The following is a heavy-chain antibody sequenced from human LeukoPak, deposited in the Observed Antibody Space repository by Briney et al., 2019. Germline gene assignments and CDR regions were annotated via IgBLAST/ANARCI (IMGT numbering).Heavy chain of an antibody. Sequence: ASVKVSCKASGYTFTSYDINWVRQATGQGLEWMGWMNPNSGNTGYAQKFQGRVTITRNTSISTDYMELSSLRSEDTAVYYCARGPRNTVTTDYYYYMDVWGKGTTVTVSS. D-gene: IGHD4-11*01. CDR3: ARGPRNTVTTDYYYYMDV. V-gene: IGHV1-8*03. CDR1: GYTFTSYD. J-gene: IGHJ6*03. CDR2: MNPNSGNT.